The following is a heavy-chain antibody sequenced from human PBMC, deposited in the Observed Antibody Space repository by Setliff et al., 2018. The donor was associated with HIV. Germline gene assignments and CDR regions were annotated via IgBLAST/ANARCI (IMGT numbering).Heavy chain of an antibody. CDR2: IDSDGSDT. CDR1: GLTFSNYW. V-gene: IGHV3-74*01. CDR3: ARGPQYNFWGGYLGL. J-gene: IGHJ4*02. Sequence: AGESLKISCAAPGLTFSNYWMHWVRQAPGKGLEWVSRIDSDGSDTNYADSVRGRFTISRDNAKNTVYLQLTSLRAEDTAVYYCARGPQYNFWGGYLGLWGQGTLVTVS. D-gene: IGHD3-3*01.